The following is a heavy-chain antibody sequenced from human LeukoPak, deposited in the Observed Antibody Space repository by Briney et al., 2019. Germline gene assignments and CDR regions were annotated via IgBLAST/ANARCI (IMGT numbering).Heavy chain of an antibody. CDR3: ARLVGIAAAGRFDY. V-gene: IGHV4-4*07. CDR1: GGSFSSYS. D-gene: IGHD6-13*01. J-gene: IGHJ4*02. Sequence: SETLSLTRTVSGGSFSSYSWSWIRQPAGKGLEWIGRIYTSGSTNYNPSLKSRVTMSVDTSKNQFSLKLSSVTAADTAVYYCARLVGIAAAGRFDYWGQGTLVTVSS. CDR2: IYTSGST.